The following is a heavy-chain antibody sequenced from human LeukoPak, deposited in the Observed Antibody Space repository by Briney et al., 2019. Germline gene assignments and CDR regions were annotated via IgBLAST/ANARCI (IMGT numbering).Heavy chain of an antibody. CDR3: AKDYYYDSSGYYDFDS. CDR1: GFTFSSYG. CDR2: ISYDGSNK. Sequence: GGSLRLSCAASGFTFSSYGMHWVRQAPGKGLEWVAVISYDGSNKYYADSVKGRFTISRHNSKNTLYLQMNSLRAEDTAVYYCAKDYYYDSSGYYDFDSWGQGTLVTVSS. D-gene: IGHD3-22*01. V-gene: IGHV3-30*18. J-gene: IGHJ4*02.